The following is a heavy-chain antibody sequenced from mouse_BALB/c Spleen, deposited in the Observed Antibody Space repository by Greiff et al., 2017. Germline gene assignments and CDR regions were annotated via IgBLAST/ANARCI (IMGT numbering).Heavy chain of an antibody. CDR3: TSRPWFAY. J-gene: IGHJ3*01. Sequence: QVHVKQSGAELVKPGASVKLSCKASGYTFTSYYMYWVKQRPGQGLEWIGEINPSNGGTNFNEKFKSKATLTVDKSSSTAYMQLSSLTSEDSAVYYCTSRPWFAYWGQGTLVTVSA. CDR2: INPSNGGT. V-gene: IGHV1S81*02. CDR1: GYTFTSYY.